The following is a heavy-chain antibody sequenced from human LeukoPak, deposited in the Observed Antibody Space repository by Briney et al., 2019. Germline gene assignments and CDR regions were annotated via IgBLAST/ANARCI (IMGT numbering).Heavy chain of an antibody. Sequence: GGSLRLSCAASGFTYNDFAMTWVRQAPGKGLEWVSSMGDAGTYYADSVKGRFTISRDNPKNMLYLQLNSLRAGDTAMYYCAKNLGPFDVRGQRTMVTVSS. D-gene: IGHD3-16*01. CDR1: GFTYNDFA. J-gene: IGHJ3*01. CDR2: MGDAGT. CDR3: AKNLGPFDV. V-gene: IGHV3-23*01.